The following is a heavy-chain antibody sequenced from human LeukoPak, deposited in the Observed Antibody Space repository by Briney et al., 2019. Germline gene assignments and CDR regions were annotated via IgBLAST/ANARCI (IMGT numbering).Heavy chain of an antibody. CDR1: GGSISSYY. J-gene: IGHJ5*02. D-gene: IGHD3-3*01. V-gene: IGHV4-4*07. Sequence: PSETLSLTCTVSGGSISSYYRSWIRQPAGKGLEWIGRIYTSGSTNYNPSLKSRVTMSVDTSKNQFSLKLSSVTAADTAVYYCARDVWVFDSYDFWSGYPKYNWFDPWGQGTLVTVSS. CDR2: IYTSGST. CDR3: ARDVWVFDSYDFWSGYPKYNWFDP.